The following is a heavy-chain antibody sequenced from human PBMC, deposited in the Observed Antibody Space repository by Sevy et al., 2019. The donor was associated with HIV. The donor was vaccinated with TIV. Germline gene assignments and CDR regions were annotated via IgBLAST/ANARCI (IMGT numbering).Heavy chain of an antibody. CDR1: GFTFDDYT. CDR3: AKDKGEFYFDY. V-gene: IGHV3-43*01. J-gene: IGHJ4*02. CDR2: ISWDGGST. D-gene: IGHD3-10*01. Sequence: QLGGSLRLSCASSGFTFDDYTMHWVRQAPGKGLEWVSLISWDGGSTYYADSVRGRFTISRDNSKNSLYLQMNSLRTEDTALYYCAKDKGEFYFDYWGQGTLVTVSS.